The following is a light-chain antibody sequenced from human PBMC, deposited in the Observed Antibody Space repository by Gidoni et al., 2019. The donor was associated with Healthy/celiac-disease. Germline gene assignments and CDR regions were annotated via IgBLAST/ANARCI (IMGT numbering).Light chain of an antibody. J-gene: IGLJ3*02. V-gene: IGLV2-14*03. CDR1: SRAVGGYNY. CDR2: DVS. CDR3: SSYTSNSTRV. Sequence: QSALTQPAPVSASPGHSTTISCTGTSRAVGGYNYVSWYQQHPGKAPKLMIYDVSNRPSGVSNRFSGSKSGNTASLTISGLQAEDEADYYCSSYTSNSTRVFGGGTKLTVL.